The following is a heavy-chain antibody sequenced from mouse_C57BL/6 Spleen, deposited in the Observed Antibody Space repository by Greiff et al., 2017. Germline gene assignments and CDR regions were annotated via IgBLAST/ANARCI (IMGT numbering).Heavy chain of an antibody. CDR1: GYTFTSYW. J-gene: IGHJ1*03. CDR2: IDPNSGGT. CDR3: ARTFTTVVARDWYFDV. V-gene: IGHV1-72*01. Sequence: QQSCKASGYTFTSYWMHWVKQRPGRGLEWIGRIDPNSGGTKYNEKFKSKATLTVDKPSSTAYMQLSSLTSEDSAVYYCARTFTTVVARDWYFDVWGTGTTVTVSS. D-gene: IGHD1-1*01.